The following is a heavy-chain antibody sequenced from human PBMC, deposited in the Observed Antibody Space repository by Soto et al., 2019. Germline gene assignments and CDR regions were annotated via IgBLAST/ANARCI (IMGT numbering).Heavy chain of an antibody. CDR2: IRASGGTT. CDR1: GFTFSDYA. D-gene: IGHD3-3*01. J-gene: IGHJ4*02. Sequence: GGSLRLSCAASGFTFSDYAMSWVRQAPGKGLEWVSTIRASGGTTYYADSVKGRFTISRDNPKNTLYLQVNTLRVEDTAVYYCAKNSYSFWTDDEDLYYFDYWGQGTLITVSS. CDR3: AKNSYSFWTDDEDLYYFDY. V-gene: IGHV3-23*01.